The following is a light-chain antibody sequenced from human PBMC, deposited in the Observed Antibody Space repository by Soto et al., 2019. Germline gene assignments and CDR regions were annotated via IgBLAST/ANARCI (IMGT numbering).Light chain of an antibody. CDR2: ATS. CDR3: QQFKSYPLT. CDR1: QDLTGY. V-gene: IGKV1-9*01. Sequence: DIQLTQSPSLLSASVGDRVTITCRASQDLTGYLAWYQQEPGKAPKLLISATSTLQSGVPSRFSGSGSGTEMTLTISSLQPEDFATYYCQQFKSYPLTFGGGTKVDIK. J-gene: IGKJ4*01.